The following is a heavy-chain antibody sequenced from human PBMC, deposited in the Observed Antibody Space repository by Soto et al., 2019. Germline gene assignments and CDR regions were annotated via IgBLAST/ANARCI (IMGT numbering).Heavy chain of an antibody. D-gene: IGHD6-13*01. Sequence: EVQLLASGGGLVQPGGSLRVSCPASGFTFSNYAMSWVRLAPGKGLEWVSAITGSGGHTYHADSVKGRFTISRDNAKNTLYLQMNSLRAEDTAVYYCAKASASSRPYYFDYWGQGTLVTVSS. CDR3: AKASASSRPYYFDY. CDR1: GFTFSNYA. J-gene: IGHJ4*02. V-gene: IGHV3-23*01. CDR2: ITGSGGHT.